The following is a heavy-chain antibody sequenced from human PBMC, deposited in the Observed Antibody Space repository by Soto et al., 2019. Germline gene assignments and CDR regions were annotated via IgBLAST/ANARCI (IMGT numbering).Heavy chain of an antibody. CDR3: ARVGSTYYDTLTGFSYHFDY. J-gene: IGHJ4*02. D-gene: IGHD3-9*01. Sequence: SQMLSDTWTVAGGSIIGISYYWGWIRQPPGKGLEWIGSIYYSGSTYYNPSLKSRVTISIDTSKDQFSLKLTSVTAADTAIYYCARVGSTYYDTLTGFSYHFDYWGQGTLVTVSS. V-gene: IGHV4-39*01. CDR1: GGSIIGISYY. CDR2: IYYSGST.